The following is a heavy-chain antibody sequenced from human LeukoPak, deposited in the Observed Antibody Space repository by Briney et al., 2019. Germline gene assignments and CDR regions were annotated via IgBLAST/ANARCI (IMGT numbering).Heavy chain of an antibody. CDR3: AKEQMESQDIVVVVAATRVSYYYYGMDV. Sequence: GGSLRLSCAASGFTFSSYGMPWVRQAPGKGLEWVAVISYDGSNKYYADSVKGRFTISRDNSKNTLYLQMNSLRAEDTAVYYCAKEQMESQDIVVVVAATRVSYYYYGMDVWGQGTTVTVSS. D-gene: IGHD2-15*01. V-gene: IGHV3-30*18. CDR1: GFTFSSYG. CDR2: ISYDGSNK. J-gene: IGHJ6*02.